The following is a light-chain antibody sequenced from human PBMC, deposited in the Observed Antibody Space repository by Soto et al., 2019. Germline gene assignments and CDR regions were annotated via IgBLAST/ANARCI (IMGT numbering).Light chain of an antibody. CDR2: DAS. CDR1: QSVSGR. J-gene: IGKJ4*01. Sequence: IVLTQSPATLSLSPGERATLSCRTRQSVSGRLAWYQQKPGQAPRLLIYDASNRATGIPARFSGSGSGTDFTLTISSLEPEDFAVYYCQQRSNWPLTFGGGSKVEIK. V-gene: IGKV3-11*01. CDR3: QQRSNWPLT.